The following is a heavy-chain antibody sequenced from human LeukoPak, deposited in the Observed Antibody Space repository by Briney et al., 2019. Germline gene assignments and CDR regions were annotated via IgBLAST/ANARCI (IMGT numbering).Heavy chain of an antibody. V-gene: IGHV3-30*18. J-gene: IGHJ4*02. CDR2: ISSDGSNK. CDR1: GFTFSPYA. CDR3: AKGTVTNPDS. D-gene: IGHD4-4*01. Sequence: PGGSLRLSCAASGFTFSPYAMHWVRQAPGKGLEWVALISSDGSNKYYADSVKGRFTISRDNSKNTLFLQMNSLGAEDTAVYYCAKGTVTNPDSWGQGTLVTVSS.